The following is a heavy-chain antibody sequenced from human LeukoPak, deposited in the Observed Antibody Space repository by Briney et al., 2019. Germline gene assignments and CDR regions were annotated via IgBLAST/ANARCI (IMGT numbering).Heavy chain of an antibody. CDR2: IYHSGST. Sequence: SDILSLTCTVSGDSISTFDMNWIRQPPGKALEWIGYIYHSGSTNYNPSLQSRVTISVDTSKNQFSLNLNSVTAADTAVYYCARGGAARLHFQNWGQGTLVTVSS. J-gene: IGHJ1*01. D-gene: IGHD6-6*01. CDR1: GDSISTFD. CDR3: ARGGAARLHFQN. V-gene: IGHV4-59*01.